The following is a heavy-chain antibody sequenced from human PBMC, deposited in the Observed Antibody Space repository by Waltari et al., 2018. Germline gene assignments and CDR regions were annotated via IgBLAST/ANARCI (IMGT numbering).Heavy chain of an antibody. Sequence: FTGYYMHWVRQAPGQGLEWMGRINPNSGGTNYAQKFQGRVTMTRDTSISTAYMELSRLRSDDTAVYYCARGQRTYYYGSGSYYYYYMDVWGKGTTVTVSS. CDR2: INPNSGGT. CDR3: ARGQRTYYYGSGSYYYYYMDV. D-gene: IGHD3-10*01. CDR1: FTGYY. V-gene: IGHV1-2*06. J-gene: IGHJ6*03.